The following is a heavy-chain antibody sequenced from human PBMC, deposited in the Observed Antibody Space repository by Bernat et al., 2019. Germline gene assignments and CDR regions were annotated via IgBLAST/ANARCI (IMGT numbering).Heavy chain of an antibody. D-gene: IGHD3-10*01. V-gene: IGHV3-66*01. Sequence: VQLVESGGGVVQPGRSLRLSCAASEFIVSSSYMSWVRQGPGTGLEWVSVIYRDGSTYYADSVRGRFTISRDNSKNTVYLQMNNLRAEDAAVYYCARATVGFGGVYYYYYGMDVWGQGTTVTVSS. J-gene: IGHJ6*02. CDR1: EFIVSSSY. CDR2: IYRDGST. CDR3: ARATVGFGGVYYYYYGMDV.